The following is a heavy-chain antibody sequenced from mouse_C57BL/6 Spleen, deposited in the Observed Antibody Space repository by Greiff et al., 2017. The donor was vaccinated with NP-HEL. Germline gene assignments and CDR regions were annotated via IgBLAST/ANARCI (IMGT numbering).Heavy chain of an antibody. V-gene: IGHV1-80*01. CDR1: GYAFSSYW. Sequence: VQLQQSGAELVKPGASVKISCKASGYAFSSYWMNWVKQRPGKGLEWIGQIYPGDGDTNYNGKFKGKATLTADKSSSTAYMQLSSLTSEDSAVYFCARECDGSLRAMDYWGQGTSVTVSS. CDR3: ARECDGSLRAMDY. D-gene: IGHD1-1*01. J-gene: IGHJ4*01. CDR2: IYPGDGDT.